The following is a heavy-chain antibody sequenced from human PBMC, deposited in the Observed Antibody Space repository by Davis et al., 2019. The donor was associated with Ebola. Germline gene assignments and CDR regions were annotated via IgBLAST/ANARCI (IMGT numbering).Heavy chain of an antibody. CDR1: GYTFTTYT. J-gene: IGHJ4*02. Sequence: ASVKVSCKASGYTFTTYTFTWVRQAPGQGLEWMGWINPHNGNTNYAQNVQGRVIMTSDTATTTAYMEVGSLRSDDTAVYYCARAQFPTTSDHWGQGTLVTVSS. CDR2: INPHNGNT. D-gene: IGHD1-1*01. CDR3: ARAQFPTTSDH. V-gene: IGHV1-18*04.